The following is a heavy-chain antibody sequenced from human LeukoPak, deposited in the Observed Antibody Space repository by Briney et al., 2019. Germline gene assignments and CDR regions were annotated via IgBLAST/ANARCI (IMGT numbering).Heavy chain of an antibody. CDR2: ISHDGSDK. D-gene: IGHD1-14*01. CDR1: GFSFYTYG. V-gene: IGHV3-30*19. J-gene: IGHJ4*02. Sequence: GGSLRLSCAVSGFSFYTYGIHWVRHAPGKGLEWVAVISHDGSDKHYTDSVKGRFTISRDNSRNALYLQMNSLRAEDTAVYYCAREPGPGYFDYWGQGTLVTVSS. CDR3: AREPGPGYFDY.